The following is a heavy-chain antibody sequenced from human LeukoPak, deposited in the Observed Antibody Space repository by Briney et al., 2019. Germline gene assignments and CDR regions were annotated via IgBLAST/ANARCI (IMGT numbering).Heavy chain of an antibody. Sequence: ASVKVSCKASGYTFTSDNTNWVRQGPGQGLEWMGWMNPNSGNTGYAQKFQGRVTMTRNTSISTAYMELSSLRSEDTAVYYCARVILVRGVIHYYYYGMDVWGQGTTVTVSS. V-gene: IGHV1-8*01. D-gene: IGHD3-10*01. CDR1: GYTFTSDN. CDR2: MNPNSGNT. J-gene: IGHJ6*02. CDR3: ARVILVRGVIHYYYYGMDV.